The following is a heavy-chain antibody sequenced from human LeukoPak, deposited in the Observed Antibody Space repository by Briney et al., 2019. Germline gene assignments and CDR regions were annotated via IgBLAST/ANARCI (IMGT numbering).Heavy chain of an antibody. CDR2: ISYSGVT. J-gene: IGHJ4*02. CDR3: ARSSMTTVYY. CDR1: GGSISSHY. D-gene: IGHD4-11*01. Sequence: SETLSLTCIVSGGSISSHYWSWIRQPPGKGLEWIGYISYSGVTESNPSLKSRVTISVDTSKNQFSLKLSSVTAADTAVYYCARSSMTTVYYWGQGTLVTVSS. V-gene: IGHV4-59*11.